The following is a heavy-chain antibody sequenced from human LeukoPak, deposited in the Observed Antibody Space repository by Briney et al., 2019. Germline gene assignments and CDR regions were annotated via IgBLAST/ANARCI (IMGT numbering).Heavy chain of an antibody. D-gene: IGHD3-10*01. CDR3: AKGSSAGRPYYFDY. CDR2: ISHTSEYT. Sequence: GGSLRLSCAASGLTFSSHWMHWVRQAPGKGLEWVSAISHTSEYTYHADSVKGRFTISRDNSKNTLYLQMNSLRAEDTAMYYCAKGSSAGRPYYFDYWGQGTLVTVSS. CDR1: GLTFSSHW. J-gene: IGHJ4*02. V-gene: IGHV3-23*01.